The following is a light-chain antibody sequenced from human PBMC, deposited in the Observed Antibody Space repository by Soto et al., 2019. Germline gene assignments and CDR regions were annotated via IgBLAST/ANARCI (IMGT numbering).Light chain of an antibody. CDR3: GSYTTTYVRV. Sequence: SVLAQPASVSGSPGQSITISCTGTSSDIGRYNYVSWYQQHPGRAPKLIIYEVTNRPSGVSDRFSGSKSGNVASLTISGLQAADEGGHYCGSYTTTYVRVFGTGTKVTVL. V-gene: IGLV2-14*01. CDR2: EVT. CDR1: SSDIGRYNY. J-gene: IGLJ1*01.